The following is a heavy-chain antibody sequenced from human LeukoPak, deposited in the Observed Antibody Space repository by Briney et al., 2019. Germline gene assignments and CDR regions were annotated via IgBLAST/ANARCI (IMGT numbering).Heavy chain of an antibody. CDR3: ARALGYCSGGSCDAFDI. CDR2: ISSSSSYI. D-gene: IGHD2-15*01. J-gene: IGHJ3*02. V-gene: IGHV3-21*01. Sequence: GGSLTLSCAASGFTFSSYSMNGVRQAPGKGLEWVSSISSSSSYIYYADSVKGRFTISRDNAKNSLYLQMNSLRAEDTAVYYCARALGYCSGGSCDAFDIWGQGTIVTVSS. CDR1: GFTFSSYS.